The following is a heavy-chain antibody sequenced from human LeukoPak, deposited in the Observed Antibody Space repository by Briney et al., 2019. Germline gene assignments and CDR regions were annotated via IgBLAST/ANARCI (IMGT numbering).Heavy chain of an antibody. CDR1: GFTFSSYW. J-gene: IGHJ6*02. Sequence: GGSLRLSCAASGFTFSSYWMHWVRQAPGKGLVWVSRINSDGSSTSYADSVKGRFTISRDNAKNTLYLQMNSLRAEDTAVYYCARETADYYYGMDVWGQGTTVTVSS. CDR2: INSDGSST. CDR3: ARETADYYYGMDV. V-gene: IGHV3-74*01.